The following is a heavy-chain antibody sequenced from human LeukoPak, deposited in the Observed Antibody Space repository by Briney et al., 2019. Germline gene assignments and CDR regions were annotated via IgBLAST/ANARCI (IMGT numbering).Heavy chain of an antibody. J-gene: IGHJ4*02. CDR3: ARADYGDYSYFDY. Sequence: GGSLRLSCAASGFTFDDYGMSWARQAPGKGPEWVSGINWNGGSTGYADSVKGRFTISRDNAKNSLYLQMNSLRAEDTALYYCARADYGDYSYFDYWGQGTLVTVSS. V-gene: IGHV3-20*04. CDR2: INWNGGST. CDR1: GFTFDDYG. D-gene: IGHD4-17*01.